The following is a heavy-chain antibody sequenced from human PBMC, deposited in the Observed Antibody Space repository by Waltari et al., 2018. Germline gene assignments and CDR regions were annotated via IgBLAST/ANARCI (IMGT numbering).Heavy chain of an antibody. CDR3: AKERRSYSVIDY. Sequence: EVQLLESGGGLIQPGGSLRLSCAASGFTFSNYDMRWVRQVPGKGLEWISGITGNGDSASYSDSVKGRFTIFRDNSNNTLHLQMDSLRADDTAIYFCAKERRSYSVIDYWGQGTLVTVSS. CDR2: ITGNGDSA. J-gene: IGHJ4*02. D-gene: IGHD1-26*01. V-gene: IGHV3-23*01. CDR1: GFTFSNYD.